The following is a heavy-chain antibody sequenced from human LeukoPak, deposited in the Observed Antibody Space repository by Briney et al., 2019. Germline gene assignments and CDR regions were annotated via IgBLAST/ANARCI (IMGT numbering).Heavy chain of an antibody. Sequence: SQTLSLTCVFSGDSVSSDSAAWSWIRQSPSRGLEWLGRIYFRSRWYSDYAASVKGRITINPDTSKNQFSLQMNSVTPEDTAVYYCGSGTGSIDYWGQGTLVSVSS. D-gene: IGHD1-1*01. CDR1: GDSVSSDSAA. CDR2: IYFRSRWYS. CDR3: GSGTGSIDY. V-gene: IGHV6-1*01. J-gene: IGHJ4*02.